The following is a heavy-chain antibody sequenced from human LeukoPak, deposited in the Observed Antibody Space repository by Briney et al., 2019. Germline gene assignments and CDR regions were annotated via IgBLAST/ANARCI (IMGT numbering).Heavy chain of an antibody. CDR2: INWNSNSI. CDR1: GFTFDGYA. J-gene: IGHJ4*02. D-gene: IGHD3-9*01. V-gene: IGHV3-9*01. CDR3: ARVLTGSNRQLDC. Sequence: PGGSLRLSCAVSGFTFDGYAMHWVRQVPGKGLEWVSGINWNSNSIGYADSVKGRFTISRDNAKNTLYLQMNSLRAEDTAVYFCARVLTGSNRQLDCWGQGTLVTVSS.